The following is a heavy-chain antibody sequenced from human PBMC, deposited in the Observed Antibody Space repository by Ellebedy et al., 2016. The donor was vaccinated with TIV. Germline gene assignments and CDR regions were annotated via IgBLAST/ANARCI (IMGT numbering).Heavy chain of an antibody. CDR3: SRGLFGSGRYSGDY. Sequence: GESLKISCAASGFSFSTYGMNWVRQAPGKGLEWLSYITSTSDTKYYADSVKGRFTISRDNPKNSMYLQMYSLRAEDTGVYYCSRGLFGSGRYSGDYWGQGTLVIVSS. V-gene: IGHV3-48*04. J-gene: IGHJ4*02. D-gene: IGHD3-10*01. CDR2: ITSTSDTK. CDR1: GFSFSTYG.